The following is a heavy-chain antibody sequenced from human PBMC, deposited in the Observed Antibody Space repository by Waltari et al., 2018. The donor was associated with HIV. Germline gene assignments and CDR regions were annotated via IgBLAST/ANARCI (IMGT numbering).Heavy chain of an antibody. CDR3: AGGFTHVLDY. V-gene: IGHV3-23*01. J-gene: IGHJ4*02. CDR2: IGGSGRDT. CDR1: AFIFSNNA. D-gene: IGHD5-12*01. Sequence: EVQLLESGGGLVQPGGSLRLSCAASAFIFSNNAMSWVRQAPGKGLEWVSSIGGSGRDTYYADSVKGRFTISRDNSKSNLYLQMNSLRAEDTAVYYCAGGFTHVLDYWGQGTLVTVSS.